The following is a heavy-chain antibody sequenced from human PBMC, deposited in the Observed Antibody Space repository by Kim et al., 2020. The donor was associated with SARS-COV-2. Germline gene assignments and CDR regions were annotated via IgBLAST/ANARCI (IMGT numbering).Heavy chain of an antibody. J-gene: IGHJ6*02. CDR3: ARLLVDYYGMDV. V-gene: IGHV3-53*04. D-gene: IGHD2-8*02. Sequence: YYADSGKGRFTISRHNSKNTLYLQMNSLRAEDTAVYYCARLLVDYYGMDVWGQGTTVTVSS.